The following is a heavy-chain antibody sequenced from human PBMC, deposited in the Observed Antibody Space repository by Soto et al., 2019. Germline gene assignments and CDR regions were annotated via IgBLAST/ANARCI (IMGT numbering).Heavy chain of an antibody. Sequence: PGGSLRLSCTASVLPFGDYAMSWFRQAPGKGLEWVGFIRSKAYGGTTEYAASVKGRFTISRDDSKSIAYLQMNSLKTEDTAVYYCTRDEQLYYYYGMDVWGQGTTVTVSS. D-gene: IGHD6-13*01. CDR2: IRSKAYGGTT. CDR3: TRDEQLYYYYGMDV. CDR1: VLPFGDYA. V-gene: IGHV3-49*03. J-gene: IGHJ6*02.